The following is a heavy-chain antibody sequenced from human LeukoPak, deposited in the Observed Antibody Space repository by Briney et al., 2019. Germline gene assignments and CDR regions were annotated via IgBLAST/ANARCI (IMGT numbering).Heavy chain of an antibody. Sequence: SQTLSLTCTVSGGSISSGVYYWSWLRQPPGKGLEWIGYIYYSGSTYYNPSLKSRVTISVDTSKNQFSLKLSSVTAADTAVYYCARGKIAAAGPPLNYYYYYGMDVWGQGTTVTVSS. CDR1: GGSISSGVYY. CDR3: ARGKIAAAGPPLNYYYYYGMDV. V-gene: IGHV4-30-4*01. D-gene: IGHD6-13*01. CDR2: IYYSGST. J-gene: IGHJ6*02.